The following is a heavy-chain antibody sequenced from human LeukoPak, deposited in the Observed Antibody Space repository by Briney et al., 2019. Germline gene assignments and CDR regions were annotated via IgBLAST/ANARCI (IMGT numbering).Heavy chain of an antibody. CDR1: GFAFSNYN. Sequence: GGSLRLSCVASGFAFSNYNMNWVRQAPGKGLEWASAISGSGDSTYYADSVKGRFTTSRDNSKNTLYLQMNSLRAEDTAVYYCAIQYGYDSSGYYDYWGQGSQVTVSS. J-gene: IGHJ4*02. V-gene: IGHV3-23*01. CDR2: ISGSGDST. D-gene: IGHD3-22*01. CDR3: AIQYGYDSSGYYDY.